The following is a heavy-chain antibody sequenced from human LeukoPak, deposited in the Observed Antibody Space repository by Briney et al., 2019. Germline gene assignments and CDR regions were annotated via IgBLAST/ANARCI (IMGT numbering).Heavy chain of an antibody. D-gene: IGHD6-6*01. CDR1: GGSISSGSYY. CDR2: IYTSGST. J-gene: IGHJ3*02. Sequence: KPSETLSLTCTVSGGSISSGSYYWSRIRQPAGKGLEWIGRIYTSGSTNYNPSLKSRVTISVDTSKNQFSLKLSSVTAADTAVYYCARVEYSSSSDAFDIWGQGTMVTVSS. CDR3: ARVEYSSSSDAFDI. V-gene: IGHV4-61*02.